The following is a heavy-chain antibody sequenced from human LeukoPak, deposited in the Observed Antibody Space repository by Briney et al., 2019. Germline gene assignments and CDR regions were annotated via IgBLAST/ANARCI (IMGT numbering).Heavy chain of an antibody. D-gene: IGHD3-10*01. CDR1: GFTFSSYG. J-gene: IGHJ6*02. V-gene: IGHV3-30*03. CDR2: ISYDGSNK. CDR3: ARDPEIYGSQLGVYYGMDV. Sequence: PGGSLRLSCAASGFTFSSYGMHWVRQAPGKGLEWVAVISYDGSNKYYADSVKGRFTISRDNSKSTLYLQMNSLRAEDTAVYYCARDPEIYGSQLGVYYGMDVWGQGSTVTVSS.